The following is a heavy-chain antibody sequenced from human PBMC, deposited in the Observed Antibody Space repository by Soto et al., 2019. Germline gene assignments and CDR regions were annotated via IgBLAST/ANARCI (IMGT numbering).Heavy chain of an antibody. CDR2: IHHNGDT. D-gene: IGHD2-2*01. J-gene: IGHJ4*02. CDR3: ARTRQSCSSSRCHYVYFDY. V-gene: IGHV4-4*02. CDR1: GDSMNTNNW. Sequence: SETLSLTCAVFGDSMNTNNWWSWVRQTPGKGLEWIGEIHHNGDTTYSPSLKSRVTMSLDKSKYQFSLRLTSVTAADTAVYYCARTRQSCSSSRCHYVYFDYWGRGTLVTVSS.